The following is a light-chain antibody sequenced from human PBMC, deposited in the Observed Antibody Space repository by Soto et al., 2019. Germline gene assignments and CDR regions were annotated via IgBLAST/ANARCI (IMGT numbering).Light chain of an antibody. V-gene: IGKV1-17*01. Sequence: DIQMTQSPSSLSASVGDRVTITCRASQGIGNDLGWYQQKPGKAPKRLIYGASILQSGVPSRFSGSGSGTAFTLTISSLQPEDFATYYCQQTSSPPWTFGQGTKVEIK. J-gene: IGKJ1*01. CDR2: GAS. CDR1: QGIGND. CDR3: QQTSSPPWT.